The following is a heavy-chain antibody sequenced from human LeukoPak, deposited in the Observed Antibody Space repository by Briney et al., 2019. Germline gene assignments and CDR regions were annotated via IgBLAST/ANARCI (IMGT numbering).Heavy chain of an antibody. J-gene: IGHJ1*01. CDR1: GFTFSGYW. D-gene: IGHD5-24*01. V-gene: IGHV3-7*01. Sequence: PGGSLRLSCAASGFTFSGYWMSWVRQAPGKGLEWVANIKKDGSEKFYADSVKGRFTISRDNAKKSLYLQMSSLRAEDTAVYCCADGYGLFHHCGQGTLVTVSS. CDR3: ADGYGLFHH. CDR2: IKKDGSEK.